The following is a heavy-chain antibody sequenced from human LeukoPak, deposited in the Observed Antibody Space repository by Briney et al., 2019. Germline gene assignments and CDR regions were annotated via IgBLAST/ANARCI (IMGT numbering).Heavy chain of an antibody. Sequence: GGSLRLSCAASGFTFSSYAMSWVRQAPGKALEWVSAISGSGGSTYYADSVKGRFTISRDNSKNTLYLQMNSLRAEDTAVYYCAKDLGSDSSSSHYYYGMDVWGQGTTVTVSS. CDR1: GFTFSSYA. D-gene: IGHD6-13*01. J-gene: IGHJ6*02. V-gene: IGHV3-23*01. CDR3: AKDLGSDSSSSHYYYGMDV. CDR2: ISGSGGST.